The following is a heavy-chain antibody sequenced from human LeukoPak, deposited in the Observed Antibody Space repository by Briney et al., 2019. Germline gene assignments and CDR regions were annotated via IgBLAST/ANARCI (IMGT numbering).Heavy chain of an antibody. J-gene: IGHJ4*02. D-gene: IGHD3-3*01. CDR3: AKPRGGYYFDY. CDR1: GFTFSVYG. V-gene: IGHV3-30*18. CDR2: ISHDGGNK. Sequence: GGSLRLSCAASGFTFSVYGMHWVRQGPGKGLEWVALISHDGGNKNYTDSVKGRFTTSRDNSKNTVYLQMNSLRPEDTAVYYCAKPRGGYYFDYWGQGTLVTVSS.